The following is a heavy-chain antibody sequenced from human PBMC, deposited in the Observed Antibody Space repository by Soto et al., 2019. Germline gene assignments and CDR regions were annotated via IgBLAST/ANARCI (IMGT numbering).Heavy chain of an antibody. J-gene: IGHJ4*02. CDR1: GFSLTSSGVG. V-gene: IGHV2-5*02. D-gene: IGHD3-10*01. CDR2: IYWDDEK. CDR3: AHRLRVIAVRVFDY. Sequence: QITLKESGPTLMKPTQTLTLTCTFSGFSLTSSGVGVGWIRQPPGKAPEWLAVIYWDDEKYYSPSLKSRLTITKDASKNQVVLTMSNMDPEDTATYYCAHRLRVIAVRVFDYWGQGTLVTVSS.